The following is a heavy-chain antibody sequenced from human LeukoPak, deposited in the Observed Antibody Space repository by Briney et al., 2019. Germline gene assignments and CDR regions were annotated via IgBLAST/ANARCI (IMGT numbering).Heavy chain of an antibody. CDR3: ARAPAVGVTTDYFDY. CDR1: GGSFSGYY. V-gene: IGHV3-33*08. Sequence: LSLTCAVYGGSFSGYYWSWIRQPPGKGLEWVAFIRYDGSNKYYADSVKGRFTISRDNAKNSLYLQMNSLRAEDTAVYYCARAPAVGVTTDYFDYWGQGTLVTVSS. CDR2: IRYDGSNK. J-gene: IGHJ4*02. D-gene: IGHD4-17*01.